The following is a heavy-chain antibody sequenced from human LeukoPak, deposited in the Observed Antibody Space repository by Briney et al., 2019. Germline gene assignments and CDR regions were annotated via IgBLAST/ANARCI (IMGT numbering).Heavy chain of an antibody. CDR1: GFTFSSYA. CDR2: ISGSGGST. CDR3: AKELGGYYTSYYFDY. Sequence: GGSLRLSCTASGFTFSSYAMSWVRQAPGKGLEWVSAISGSGGSTYYADSVKGRFTISRDNSKNTLYLQMNSLRAEGTAVYYCAKELGGYYTSYYFDYWGQGTLVTVSS. J-gene: IGHJ4*02. V-gene: IGHV3-23*01. D-gene: IGHD3-3*01.